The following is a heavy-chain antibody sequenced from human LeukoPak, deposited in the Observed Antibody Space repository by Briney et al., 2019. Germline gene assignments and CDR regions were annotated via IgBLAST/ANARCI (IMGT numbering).Heavy chain of an antibody. CDR1: GFTFSSYG. CDR2: ISYDGSNK. J-gene: IGHJ4*02. V-gene: IGHV3-30*03. CDR3: ARATCGGDCYDFDY. Sequence: GRPLRLSCAASGFTFSSYGMHWVRQAPGKGLEWVAVISYDGSNKYYADSVKGRFTISRDNAKNSLYLQMNSLRAEDTAVYYCARATCGGDCYDFDYWGQGTLVTVSS. D-gene: IGHD2-21*02.